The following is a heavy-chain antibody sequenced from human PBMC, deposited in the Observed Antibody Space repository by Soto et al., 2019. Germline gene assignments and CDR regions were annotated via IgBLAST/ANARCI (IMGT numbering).Heavy chain of an antibody. Sequence: QVQLVQSGAAVRQPGASVKVSCKASGYSFTTYGMSWVRQAPGQGLEYMGWINGYGHGAKYVQRFQGRFSMTTDTSTNTVYMDLRSLTSDDTVVYYCVRDLNGDFYYWGQGTVVIVSP. D-gene: IGHD3-10*01. CDR3: VRDLNGDFYY. V-gene: IGHV1-18*01. CDR2: INGYGHGA. CDR1: GYSFTTYG. J-gene: IGHJ4*02.